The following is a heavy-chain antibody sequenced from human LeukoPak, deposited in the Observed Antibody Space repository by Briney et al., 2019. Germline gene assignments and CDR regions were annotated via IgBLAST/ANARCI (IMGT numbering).Heavy chain of an antibody. Sequence: GGSLRLSCAASGFTLSSYWMNWLRQGPGEGLVWVSRINSDGSTTSCADSVKGRFNISRDNAKNTLYLQMNSLRAEDTAVYYCTRGPYSGSATYYNDYWGQGTLVTVSS. CDR2: INSDGSTT. J-gene: IGHJ4*02. CDR3: TRGPYSGSATYYNDY. CDR1: GFTLSSYW. D-gene: IGHD3-10*01. V-gene: IGHV3-74*01.